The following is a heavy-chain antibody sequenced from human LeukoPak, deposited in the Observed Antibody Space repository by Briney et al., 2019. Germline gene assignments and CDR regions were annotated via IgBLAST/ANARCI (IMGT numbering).Heavy chain of an antibody. CDR2: ISYSGST. J-gene: IGHJ4*02. CDR3: ARVTRYNYGYVDY. Sequence: PSETLSLTCAVSGGSISSGGYSWSWIRQPPGKGLEWIGYISYSGSTIYNPSLKSRVTISVDTSRNQFSLKLNSVTAADTAVYYCARVTRYNYGYVDYWGQGTLVTVSS. D-gene: IGHD5-18*01. CDR1: GGSISSGGYS. V-gene: IGHV4-61*08.